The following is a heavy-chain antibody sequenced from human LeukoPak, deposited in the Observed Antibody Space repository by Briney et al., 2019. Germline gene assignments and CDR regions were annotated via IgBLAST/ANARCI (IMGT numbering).Heavy chain of an antibody. J-gene: IGHJ4*02. CDR3: ANSQRKAYYFDY. CDR1: GFTFGSYA. V-gene: IGHV3-23*01. D-gene: IGHD1-14*01. Sequence: GGSLRLSCAASGFTFGSYAMSWVRQAPGKGLEWVSAISGSGGSTYYADSVKGRFTISRDNSKNTLYLQMNSLRAEDTAVYYCANSQRKAYYFDYWGQGTLVTVSS. CDR2: ISGSGGST.